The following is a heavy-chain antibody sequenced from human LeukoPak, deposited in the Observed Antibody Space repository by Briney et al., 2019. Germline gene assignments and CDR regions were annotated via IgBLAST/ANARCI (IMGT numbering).Heavy chain of an antibody. Sequence: AGGSLRLSCSASGFTFSNYWMSWVRQAPGKGLEWVANIKQDESEKYYVDSVKGRFTISRDNAKSSLYLQMNSLRAEDTAVYYCAKEAQVLKGYFQHWGQGTLVTVSS. CDR2: IKQDESEK. V-gene: IGHV3-7*01. J-gene: IGHJ1*01. D-gene: IGHD2-8*01. CDR1: GFTFSNYW. CDR3: AKEAQVLKGYFQH.